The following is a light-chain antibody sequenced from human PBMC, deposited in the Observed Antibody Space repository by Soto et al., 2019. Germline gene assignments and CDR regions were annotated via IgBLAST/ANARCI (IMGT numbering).Light chain of an antibody. V-gene: IGLV2-14*02. CDR1: SSDVGAYNL. CDR3: SSYTNTSTLM. J-gene: IGLJ3*02. CDR2: DVS. Sequence: QSALTQPASVSGSPGQSITISCTGTSSDVGAYNLVSWYQQHPGRAPKLFIFDVSDRPSGVSTRFSGSKSGNTASLTISGLQAEDEAIYYCSSYTNTSTLMFGGGTKLTVL.